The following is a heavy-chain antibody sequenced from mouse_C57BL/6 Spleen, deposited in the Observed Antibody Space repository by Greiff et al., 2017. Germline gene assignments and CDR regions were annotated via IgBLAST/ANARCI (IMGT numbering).Heavy chain of an antibody. CDR1: GYTFTSYW. D-gene: IGHD4-1*01. J-gene: IGHJ4*01. Sequence: QVQLQQPGAELVKPGASVKLSCKASGYTFTSYWMQWVKQRPGQGLEWIGEIDPSDSYTNYNQKFKGKATLTVDTSSSTAYMQLSSLTSEDSAFYYSASGGVWGDYRGPGTSVTVS. V-gene: IGHV1-50*01. CDR3: ASGGVWGDY. CDR2: IDPSDSYT.